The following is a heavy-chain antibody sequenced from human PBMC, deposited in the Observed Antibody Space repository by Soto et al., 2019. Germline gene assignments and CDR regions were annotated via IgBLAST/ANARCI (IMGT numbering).Heavy chain of an antibody. CDR2: IRNKANSYTT. V-gene: IGHV3-72*01. CDR3: ARVRNYYFDY. D-gene: IGHD1-7*01. CDR1: GFTFSIYA. Sequence: GGSLRLSCSASGFTFSIYAMHWVRQAPGKGLEWVGRIRNKANSYTTEYAASVKGRFTISRDDSKNSLYLQMNSLKTEDTAVYYCARVRNYYFDYWGQGTLVTVSS. J-gene: IGHJ4*02.